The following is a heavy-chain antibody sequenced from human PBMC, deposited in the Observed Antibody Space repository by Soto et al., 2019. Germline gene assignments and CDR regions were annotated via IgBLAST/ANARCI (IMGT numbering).Heavy chain of an antibody. CDR3: ASLPLRGSGWYYYFDY. CDR2: IYYSGST. J-gene: IGHJ4*02. V-gene: IGHV4-59*08. Sequence: QVQLQESGPGLVKPSETLSLTCTVSGGSISSYYWSWIRQPPGKGLEWIGYIYYSGSTNYNPSLKSRVTISVDTSKNHFSLKQSSVTAADTAVYYCASLPLRGSGWYYYFDYWGQGTPVTVSS. D-gene: IGHD6-19*01. CDR1: GGSISSYY.